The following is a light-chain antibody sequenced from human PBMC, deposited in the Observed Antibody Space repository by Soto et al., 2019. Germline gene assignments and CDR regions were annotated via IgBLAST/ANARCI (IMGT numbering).Light chain of an antibody. V-gene: IGKV3-20*01. CDR3: QQYGYSPIT. J-gene: IGKJ5*01. CDR1: QSVSSSH. CDR2: AAS. Sequence: ESVLTQTPGTLSLSPGERHTLTCRASQSVSSSHLAWYQHKPGQAPRXXIYAASSRATGSPDRFSGGGSGTDFTITISRLEPEDCEVDEGQQYGYSPITFGQGTRLDIK.